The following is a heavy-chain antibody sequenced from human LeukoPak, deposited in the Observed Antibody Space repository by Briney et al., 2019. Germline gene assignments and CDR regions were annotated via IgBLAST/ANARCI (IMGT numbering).Heavy chain of an antibody. Sequence: EGPLRLSCAASGFTFSSSAMSWVRQAPGKGLEWVSAITTSGSNTFYADSVRGRFTISRDNSKNTLYLQMNSLRAEDTAVYYCAKRLESGADYYDYWGQGTLVTVSS. CDR2: ITTSGSNT. CDR1: GFTFSSSA. CDR3: AKRLESGADYYDY. D-gene: IGHD2/OR15-2a*01. J-gene: IGHJ4*02. V-gene: IGHV3-23*01.